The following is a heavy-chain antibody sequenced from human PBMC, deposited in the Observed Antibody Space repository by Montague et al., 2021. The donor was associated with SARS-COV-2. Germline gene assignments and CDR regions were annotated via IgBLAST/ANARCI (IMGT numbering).Heavy chain of an antibody. V-gene: IGHV4-59*08. CDR3: ARGLEGYSSGWYWDY. CDR2: IYYSGST. J-gene: IGHJ4*02. D-gene: IGHD6-19*01. Sequence: SETLSLTCTVSGGSISSYYWSWIRQPPGKGLEWIGYIYYSGSTNYNPSLKSRVTISVDTPKNQFSLKLSSVTAADTAVYYCARGLEGYSSGWYWDYWGQGTPVTVSS. CDR1: GGSISSYY.